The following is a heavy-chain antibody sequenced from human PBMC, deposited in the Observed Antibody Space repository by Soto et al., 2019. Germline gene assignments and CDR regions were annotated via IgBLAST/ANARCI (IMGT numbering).Heavy chain of an antibody. CDR2: IYYSGST. J-gene: IGHJ4*02. CDR3: AREARGGYYDSSGYTPTHYFDY. V-gene: IGHV4-31*03. Sequence: TLSLTCTVSGGSISSGAYYWSWIRQHPGKGLEWIGYIYYSGSTYYNPSLKSRVTISVDTSKNQFSLKLSSVTAADTAVYYCAREARGGYYDSSGYTPTHYFDYWGQGTLVTVSS. D-gene: IGHD3-22*01. CDR1: GGSISSGAYY.